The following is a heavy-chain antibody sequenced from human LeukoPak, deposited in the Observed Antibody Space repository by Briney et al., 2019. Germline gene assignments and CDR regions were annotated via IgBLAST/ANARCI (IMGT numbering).Heavy chain of an antibody. D-gene: IGHD7-27*01. CDR1: GGSISSSSYY. Sequence: SETLSLTCTVSGGSISSSSYYWGWIRQPPGKGLEWIGSIYYSGSTYYGPSLKSRATISVDTSKNHFSLKLSSVTTADTAVYYCARRATNWGSFDYWGQGNPVTVSS. CDR2: IYYSGST. CDR3: ARRATNWGSFDY. V-gene: IGHV4-39*02. J-gene: IGHJ4*02.